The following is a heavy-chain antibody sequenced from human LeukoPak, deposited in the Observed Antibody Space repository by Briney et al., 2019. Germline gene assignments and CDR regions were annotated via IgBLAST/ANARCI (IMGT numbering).Heavy chain of an antibody. D-gene: IGHD6-13*01. V-gene: IGHV4-38-2*02. CDR2: IYHSGST. CDR1: GYSISSGYY. CDR3: ARDVTTLVAFDI. J-gene: IGHJ3*02. Sequence: SETLSLTCTVSGYSISSGYYWGWIRQPPGTGLEWIESIYHSGSTYYKPSLKSRVTISIDTSKNQFSLKLSSVTAADTAVYYCARDVTTLVAFDIWGQGTMVTVSS.